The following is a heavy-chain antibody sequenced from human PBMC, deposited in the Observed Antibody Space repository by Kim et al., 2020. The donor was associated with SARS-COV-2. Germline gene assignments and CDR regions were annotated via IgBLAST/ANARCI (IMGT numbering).Heavy chain of an antibody. CDR2: INHSGST. V-gene: IGHV4-34*01. CDR1: GGSFSGYY. CDR3: ARVPPRTTVTPGVLLDY. Sequence: SETLSLTCAVYGGSFSGYYWSWIRQPPGKGLEWIGEINHSGSTNYNPSLKSRVTISVDTSKNQFSLKLSSVTAADTAVYYCARVPPRTTVTPGVLLDYWGQGTLVTVSS. D-gene: IGHD4-4*01. J-gene: IGHJ4*02.